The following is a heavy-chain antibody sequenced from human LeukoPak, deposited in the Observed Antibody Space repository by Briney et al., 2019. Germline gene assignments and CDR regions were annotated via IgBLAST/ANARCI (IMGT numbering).Heavy chain of an antibody. D-gene: IGHD6-19*01. CDR2: INHSGST. J-gene: IGHJ5*02. Sequence: PSETLSLTCAVYGGSFSGYYWSWIRQPPGKGLEWIGEINHSGSTNYNPSLKSRVTISVDTSKNQFSLKLSSVTAADTAVYYCARVSRQWLVGFDPWGQGTLVTVSS. V-gene: IGHV4-34*01. CDR1: GGSFSGYY. CDR3: ARVSRQWLVGFDP.